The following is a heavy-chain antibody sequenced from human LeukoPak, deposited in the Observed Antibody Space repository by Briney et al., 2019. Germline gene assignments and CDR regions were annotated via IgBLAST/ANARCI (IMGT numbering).Heavy chain of an antibody. Sequence: PGGSLRLSCAASGLTVSSNYMSWVRQAPGKGLEWASVIYSGGSTYYADSVKGRFTISRDNSKNTLYLQMNSLRAEDTAVYYCATKDSSGYIDAFDIWGQGTMVTVSS. CDR2: IYSGGST. V-gene: IGHV3-53*01. CDR1: GLTVSSNY. J-gene: IGHJ3*02. D-gene: IGHD3-22*01. CDR3: ATKDSSGYIDAFDI.